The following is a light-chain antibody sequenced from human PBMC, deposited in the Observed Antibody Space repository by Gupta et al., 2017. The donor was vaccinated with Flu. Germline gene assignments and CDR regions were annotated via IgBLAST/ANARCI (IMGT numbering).Light chain of an antibody. CDR3: QNKNNCPCT. CDR2: GAS. Sequence: EIVMTQSSATLSVSPGERATLYCRASQSVSSDLAWYQQQPGQDPRLLIYGASTRATGIPARFSGSGSGTEFTLTIRSLQSEDFAVYYCQNKNNCPCTFGQGTKVEIK. V-gene: IGKV3-15*01. CDR1: QSVSSD. J-gene: IGKJ1*01.